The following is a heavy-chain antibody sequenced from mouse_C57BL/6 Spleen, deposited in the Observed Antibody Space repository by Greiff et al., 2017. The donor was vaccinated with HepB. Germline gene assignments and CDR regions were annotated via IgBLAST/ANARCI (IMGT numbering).Heavy chain of an antibody. CDR1: GYAFSSSW. CDR2: IYPGDGDT. D-gene: IGHD1-1*01. J-gene: IGHJ2*01. V-gene: IGHV1-82*01. CDR3: ARSVITTVHYFDY. Sequence: VQLQQSGPELVKPGASVKISCKASGYAFSSSWMNWVKQRPGKGLEWIGRIYPGDGDTNYNGKFKGKATLTADKSSSTAYMQLSSLTSEDSAVYFCARSVITTVHYFDYWGQGTTLTVSS.